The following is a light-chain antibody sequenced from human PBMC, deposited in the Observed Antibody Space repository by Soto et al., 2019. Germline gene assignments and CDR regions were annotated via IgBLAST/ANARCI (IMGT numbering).Light chain of an antibody. CDR1: QSVSSY. J-gene: IGKJ5*01. CDR2: DAS. V-gene: IGKV3-11*01. CDR3: QQSYSLPT. Sequence: EIVLTQSPATLSLSPGERATLSCRASQSVSSYLAWYQQKPGQAPRLLIFDASNRATGIPDRFSGSGSGTDFTLTISSLQPEDFATYYCQQSYSLPTFGQGTRLEIK.